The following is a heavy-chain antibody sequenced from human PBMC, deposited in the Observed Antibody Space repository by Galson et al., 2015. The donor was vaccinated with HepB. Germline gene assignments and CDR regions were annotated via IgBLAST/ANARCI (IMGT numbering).Heavy chain of an antibody. CDR2: LSSSSSTI. CDR3: ARVSGPAALIGFDY. J-gene: IGHJ4*02. D-gene: IGHD2-2*01. V-gene: IGHV3-48*02. CDR1: GFAFSSYS. Sequence: SLRLSCAASGFAFSSYSMNWVRQAPGKGLEWVSYLSSSSSTIYYADSVKGRFTISRDNAKNSLYLQMNSLRDEDTAVYYCARVSGPAALIGFDYWGQGTLVTVSP.